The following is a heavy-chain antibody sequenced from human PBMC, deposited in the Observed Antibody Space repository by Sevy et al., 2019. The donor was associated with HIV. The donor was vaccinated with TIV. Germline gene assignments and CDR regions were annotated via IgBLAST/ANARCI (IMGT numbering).Heavy chain of an antibody. CDR3: ARASGGDKLDYYGMDV. V-gene: IGHV4-38-2*01. D-gene: IGHD2-21*02. J-gene: IGHJ6*02. CDR1: GYSISSGYY. CDR2: IYHSGTT. Sequence: SETLSLTCAVSGYSISSGYYWGWIRQSPGKGLEWIGNIYHSGTTYYNPSLKSRVTISVDTSKNQFSLKLRSVTATDTAFYYCARASGGDKLDYYGMDVWGQGTTVTVSS.